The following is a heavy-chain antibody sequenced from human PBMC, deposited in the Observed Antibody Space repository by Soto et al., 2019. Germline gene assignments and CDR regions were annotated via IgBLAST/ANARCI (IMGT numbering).Heavy chain of an antibody. CDR3: ARRDYYDSSGYYWIMWAFDI. CDR1: GYTFTSYG. Sequence: VKVSCKASGYTFTSYGISWVRQAPGQGLEWMGWISAYNGNTNYAQKLQGRVTMTTDTSTSTAYMELRSLRSDDTAVYYCARRDYYDSSGYYWIMWAFDIWGQGTMVTVSS. D-gene: IGHD3-22*01. J-gene: IGHJ3*02. V-gene: IGHV1-18*04. CDR2: ISAYNGNT.